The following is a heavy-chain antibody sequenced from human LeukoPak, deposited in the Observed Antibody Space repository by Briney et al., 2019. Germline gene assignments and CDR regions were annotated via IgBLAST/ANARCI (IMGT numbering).Heavy chain of an antibody. V-gene: IGHV5-51*01. Sequence: GESLKISCKGSGYSFPSYWITWVRQMPGKGLEWMGSIYPGDSDTRYSPSFQGQVTISVDKSISTAYLQWTSLKASDTAMYYCARQPSRDAFDIWGQATMVTVSS. J-gene: IGHJ3*02. CDR2: IYPGDSDT. CDR1: GYSFPSYW. CDR3: ARQPSRDAFDI.